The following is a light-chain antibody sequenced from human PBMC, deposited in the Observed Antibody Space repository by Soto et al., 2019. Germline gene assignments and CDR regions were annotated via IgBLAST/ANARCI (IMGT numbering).Light chain of an antibody. Sequence: DIVMTQSPDSLAVSLGERATINCKSSQSVLYSSNNKDYLAWYQQKPGQPPRLLIYWASTRESGVPDRFSGSGSGTEFTLTINSLQAEDVALYYCLQYHPTLGGAFGQGTKVEIK. CDR3: LQYHPTLGGA. CDR1: QSVLYSSNNKDY. V-gene: IGKV4-1*01. J-gene: IGKJ1*01. CDR2: WAS.